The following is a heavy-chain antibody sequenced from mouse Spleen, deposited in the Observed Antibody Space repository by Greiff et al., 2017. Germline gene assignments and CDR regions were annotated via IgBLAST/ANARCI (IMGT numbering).Heavy chain of an antibody. CDR3: ARGGGYYFDY. Sequence: VQLKESGPGLVKPSQSLSLTCSVTGYSITSGYYWNWIRQFPGNKLEWMGYISYDGSNNYNPSLKNRISITRDTSKNQFFLKLNSVTTEDTATYYCARGGGYYFDYWGQGTTLTVSS. V-gene: IGHV3-6*01. D-gene: IGHD1-1*02. CDR2: ISYDGSN. J-gene: IGHJ2*01. CDR1: GYSITSGYY.